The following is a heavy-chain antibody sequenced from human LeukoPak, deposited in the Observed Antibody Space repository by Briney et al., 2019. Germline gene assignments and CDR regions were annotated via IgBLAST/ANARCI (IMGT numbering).Heavy chain of an antibody. J-gene: IGHJ3*02. V-gene: IGHV3-23*01. CDR3: AKEGLVDTAPTDAFDI. CDR2: ISGSGGST. CDR1: GFTFSSYA. Sequence: GGPLRLSCAASGFTFSSYAMSWVRHAPGKGLEWVSAISGSGGSTYYADSVKGRFTISRDNSKNTLYLQMNSLRAEDTAVYYCAKEGLVDTAPTDAFDIWGQGTMVTVSS. D-gene: IGHD5-18*01.